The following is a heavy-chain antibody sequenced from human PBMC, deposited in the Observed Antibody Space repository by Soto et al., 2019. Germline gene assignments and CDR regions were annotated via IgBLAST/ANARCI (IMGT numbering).Heavy chain of an antibody. J-gene: IGHJ1*01. V-gene: IGHV1-18*01. CDR3: ARDLYYDSSGYPPLQH. CDR2: ISAYNGNT. D-gene: IGHD3-22*01. Sequence: ASVKVSCKASGYTFTSYGISWVRQAPGQGLEWMGWISAYNGNTNYAQKLQGRVTMTTDTSTSTAYMELRSLRSDDTAVYYCARDLYYDSSGYPPLQHWGQGTLVTVS. CDR1: GYTFTSYG.